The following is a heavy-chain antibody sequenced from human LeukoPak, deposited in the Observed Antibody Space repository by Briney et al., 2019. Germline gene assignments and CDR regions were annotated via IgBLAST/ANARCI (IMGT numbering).Heavy chain of an antibody. D-gene: IGHD3-3*01. CDR2: IYYSGST. J-gene: IGHJ4*02. CDR3: ARDRNDFWSGYLF. CDR1: GGSISSYY. V-gene: IGHV4-59*01. Sequence: LETLSLTCTVSGGSISSYYWSWIRQPPGKGLEWIGYIYYSGSTNYNPSLKSRVTISVDTSKNQFSLKLSSVTAADTAVYYCARDRNDFWSGYLFWGQGTLVTVSS.